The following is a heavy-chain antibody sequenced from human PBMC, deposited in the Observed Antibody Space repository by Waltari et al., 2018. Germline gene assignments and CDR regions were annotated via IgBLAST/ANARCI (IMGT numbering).Heavy chain of an antibody. D-gene: IGHD1-26*01. Sequence: QVQLVESGGGVVQPGRSLRLSCAASGFTFSSYGMHWVRQAPGKGLEWVAVIWYDGSNKYYSDSVKGRFTISRDNSKNTLYLQMNSLRAEDTAMYYCAKVARGLTFDAFDIWGQETMVTVSS. CDR2: IWYDGSNK. CDR1: GFTFSSYG. J-gene: IGHJ3*02. CDR3: AKVARGLTFDAFDI. V-gene: IGHV3-33*06.